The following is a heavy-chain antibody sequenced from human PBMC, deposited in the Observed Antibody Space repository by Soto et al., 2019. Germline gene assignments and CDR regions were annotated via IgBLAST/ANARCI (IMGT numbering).Heavy chain of an antibody. CDR3: AKDKKQQLVGYFDY. Sequence: GGSLRLSCAASGFTFSSYAMSWVRQSPGKGLEWVSAISGSGGSTYYADSVKGRFTISRDNSKNTLYLQMNSLRAEDTAVHYCAKDKKQQLVGYFDYWGQGTLVTVSS. CDR1: GFTFSSYA. D-gene: IGHD6-13*01. CDR2: ISGSGGST. J-gene: IGHJ4*02. V-gene: IGHV3-23*01.